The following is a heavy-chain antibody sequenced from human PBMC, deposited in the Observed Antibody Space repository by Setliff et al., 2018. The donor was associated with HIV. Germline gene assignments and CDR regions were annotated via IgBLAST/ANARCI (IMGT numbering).Heavy chain of an antibody. CDR1: GYTFTSYY. CDR2: INPSGGST. D-gene: IGHD3-3*01. V-gene: IGHV1-46*01. Sequence: GASVKVSCKASGYTFTSYYMHWVRQAPGQGLEWMGIINPSGGSTRYAQKFQGRVTMTRDTSMCTVYMELSSLRSEDTAVYYCARDGYYNSWSGYGYYYYYMDVWGKGTTVTVS. J-gene: IGHJ6*03. CDR3: ARDGYYNSWSGYGYYYYYMDV.